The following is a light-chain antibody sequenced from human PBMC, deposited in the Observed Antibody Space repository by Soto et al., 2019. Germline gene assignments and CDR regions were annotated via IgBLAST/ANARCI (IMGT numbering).Light chain of an antibody. CDR1: QSISSY. V-gene: IGKV1-39*01. J-gene: IGKJ2*01. CDR2: AAS. Sequence: DIQMTQSPSSLSASVGDRVTITCRASQSISSYLNWYQQKPGKAPKLLIYAASSLQSGVPSRFSGSGSGTDFTLTISSLQPEDFETYYCQQSYSRPVTFGQGTKVDIK. CDR3: QQSYSRPVT.